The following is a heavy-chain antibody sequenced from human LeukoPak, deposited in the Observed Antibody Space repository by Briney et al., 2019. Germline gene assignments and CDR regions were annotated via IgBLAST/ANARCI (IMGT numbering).Heavy chain of an antibody. V-gene: IGHV3-9*03. CDR3: AKGVGYGSGSPYYFDY. J-gene: IGHJ4*02. Sequence: PGGSLRLSCAASGFTFDDYAMHWVRQAPGKGLEWVSGISWNSGSIDYADSVKGRFTISRDNAKSSLYLQMNSLRAEDMALYYCAKGVGYGSGSPYYFDYWGQGTLVTVSS. CDR1: GFTFDDYA. CDR2: ISWNSGSI. D-gene: IGHD3-10*01.